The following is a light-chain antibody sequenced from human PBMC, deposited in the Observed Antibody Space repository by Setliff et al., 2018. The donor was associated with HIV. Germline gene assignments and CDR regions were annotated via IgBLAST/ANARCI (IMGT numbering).Light chain of an antibody. CDR3: QSYDSSLGTYV. CDR1: SSNIGAGYD. V-gene: IGLV1-40*01. Sequence: QSVLTQPPSVSGAPGQRVTISCTGSSSNIGAGYDVHWYQQLPGTAPKLLIHGNNNRPSGVPDRFSGSNSGTSASLAITGLQAEDEADYYCQSYDSSLGTYVFGTGTKVTVL. J-gene: IGLJ1*01. CDR2: GNN.